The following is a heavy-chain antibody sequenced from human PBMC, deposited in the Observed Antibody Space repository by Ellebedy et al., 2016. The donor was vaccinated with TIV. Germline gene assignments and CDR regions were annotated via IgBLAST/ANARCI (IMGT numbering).Heavy chain of an antibody. CDR2: IKEDGSER. Sequence: GESLKISCAASGYTFSRYWMSWVRQAPGKGLEWVANIKEDGSERYYVASVKGRFTISRDNAKNSLYLQMKSLRDEDTAVYYCARDRLKSGHWGQGTLVTVSS. V-gene: IGHV3-7*04. CDR1: GYTFSRYW. J-gene: IGHJ4*02. CDR3: ARDRLKSGH. D-gene: IGHD3-3*01.